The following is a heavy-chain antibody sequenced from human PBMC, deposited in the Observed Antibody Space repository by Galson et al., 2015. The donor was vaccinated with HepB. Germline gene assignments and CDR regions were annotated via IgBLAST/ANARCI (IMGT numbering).Heavy chain of an antibody. CDR1: GFTISSYN. CDR3: ARDDNYFDTSAEPVLDS. D-gene: IGHD3-22*01. Sequence: SLRLSCAASGFTISSYNMNWVRQAPGKGLEWVSSISIGRTYIYYADSVKGRFTISRDNAKNSLYLQMNNLRAEDTAVYYCARDDNYFDTSAEPVLDSWGQGTLVTVSS. CDR2: ISIGRTYI. J-gene: IGHJ4*02. V-gene: IGHV3-21*01.